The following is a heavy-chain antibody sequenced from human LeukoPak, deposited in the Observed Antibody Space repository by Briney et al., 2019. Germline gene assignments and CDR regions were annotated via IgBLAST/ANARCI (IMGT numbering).Heavy chain of an antibody. CDR2: ISYDGSNK. CDR3: ARDGGYDSSGYYPFDY. V-gene: IGHV3-30*04. J-gene: IGHJ4*02. Sequence: PGGSLRLSCAASGFTFSSYAMHWVRQAPGKGLEWVAVISYDGSNKYYADSVKGRFTISRDNSKNTLYLQMNSLRAEDTAVYYCARDGGYDSSGYYPFDYWGQGTLVTVSS. CDR1: GFTFSSYA. D-gene: IGHD3-22*01.